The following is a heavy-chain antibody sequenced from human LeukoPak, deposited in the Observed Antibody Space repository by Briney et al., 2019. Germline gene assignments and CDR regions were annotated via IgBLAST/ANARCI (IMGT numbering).Heavy chain of an antibody. D-gene: IGHD3-3*01. V-gene: IGHV3-21*01. CDR3: VRDLRFIGGSDWFDP. J-gene: IGHJ5*02. Sequence: GGSLRLSCEASGFLFSDYTMNWVRQAPGKGLEWVSSVSYSGTYTFYADSVTGRFTISRDNAKNSLYLQMDNLRVDDSALYYCVRDLRFIGGSDWFDPWGQGTQVIVSP. CDR2: VSYSGTYT. CDR1: GFLFSDYT.